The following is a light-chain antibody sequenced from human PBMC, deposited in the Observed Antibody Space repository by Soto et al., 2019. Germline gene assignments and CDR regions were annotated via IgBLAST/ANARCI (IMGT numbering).Light chain of an antibody. Sequence: AIRMTHSPSSFSASTGDRVTITCRASQGISSYLAWYQQKPGKAPKLLIYAASTLQSGVPSRFSGRGSGTDFTLTISCLQSEDFATYYCQQYYSYPLTFGQGTRLEI. CDR2: AAS. V-gene: IGKV1-8*01. CDR1: QGISSY. CDR3: QQYYSYPLT. J-gene: IGKJ5*01.